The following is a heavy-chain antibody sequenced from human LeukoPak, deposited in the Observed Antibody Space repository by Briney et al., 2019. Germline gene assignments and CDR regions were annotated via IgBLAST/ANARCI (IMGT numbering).Heavy chain of an antibody. V-gene: IGHV4-39*01. CDR1: GVSITSSTYY. D-gene: IGHD6-19*01. CDR2: IYYSGST. J-gene: IGHJ4*02. CDR3: ARAFSGGWWELDY. Sequence: PSETLSLTCTVSGVSITSSTYYWGWIRQPPGKGLEWIGSIYYSGSTYYNPSLKSRVTISVDTSKNQFSLKLRSVTAADTAMYYCARAFSGGWWELDYWGQGTLVTVSS.